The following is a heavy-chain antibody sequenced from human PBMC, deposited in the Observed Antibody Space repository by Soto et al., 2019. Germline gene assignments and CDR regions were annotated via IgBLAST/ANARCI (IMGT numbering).Heavy chain of an antibody. CDR3: ASSSRYQLLKFDY. Sequence: ASVKVSCKASGYTFTGHYIHWVRQAPGQGLLWMGWINPNSGGTNYAQKFQGRVTMTRDTSISTAYMELSRLRSDDTAVYYCASSSRYQLLKFDYWGQGTLVTVSS. J-gene: IGHJ4*02. V-gene: IGHV1-2*02. D-gene: IGHD2-2*01. CDR1: GYTFTGHY. CDR2: INPNSGGT.